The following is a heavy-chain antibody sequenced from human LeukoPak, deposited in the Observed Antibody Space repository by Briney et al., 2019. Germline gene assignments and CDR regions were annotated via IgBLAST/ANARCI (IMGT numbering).Heavy chain of an antibody. CDR3: ARDGPAGTVYYYSGMDV. CDR1: GYNFKAYA. V-gene: IGHV1-18*01. J-gene: IGHJ6*02. D-gene: IGHD6-19*01. CDR2: ISPGTGHT. Sequence: GASVKVSCKASGYNFKAYAISWVRQASGQGLEWLAWISPGTGHTLRGDKRVTVTTDTSTSTAYMELRRLTSDDTAVYYCARDGPAGTVYYYSGMDVWGQGTTVTVSS.